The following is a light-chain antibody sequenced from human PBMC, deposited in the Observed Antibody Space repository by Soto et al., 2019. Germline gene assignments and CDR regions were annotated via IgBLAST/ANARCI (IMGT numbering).Light chain of an antibody. CDR2: DAS. V-gene: IGKV1-5*01. CDR1: ESIRTW. Sequence: DIQMTQSPSTLSASIGDRVTITCRASESIRTWFAWYQHKPGKAPKFLIYDASSLESGVPSRFSGSGSETEFTLTISNLQPDDFATYFCQQYYNYPGTFGQGTKGEIK. J-gene: IGKJ1*01. CDR3: QQYYNYPGT.